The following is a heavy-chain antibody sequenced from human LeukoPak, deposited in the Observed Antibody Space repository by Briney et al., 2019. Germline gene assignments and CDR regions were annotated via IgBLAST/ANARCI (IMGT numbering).Heavy chain of an antibody. J-gene: IGHJ4*02. CDR2: IKSKTDGGTT. CDR3: TTLISHSSGWDFDY. D-gene: IGHD6-19*01. V-gene: IGHV3-15*01. Sequence: GGSLRLSCAASGFTFSNAWMSWVRQAPGKGLEWVGRIKSKTDGGTTDYAAPVKGRFTISRDDSKNTLYLQMNSLKTEVTAVYYCTTLISHSSGWDFDYWGQGTLVTVSS. CDR1: GFTFSNAW.